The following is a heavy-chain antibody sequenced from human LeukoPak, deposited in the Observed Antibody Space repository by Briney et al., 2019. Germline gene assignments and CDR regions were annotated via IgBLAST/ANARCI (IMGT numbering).Heavy chain of an antibody. J-gene: IGHJ4*02. Sequence: GGSLRLSCAASGFTFSSYAMSWVRQAPGKGLERVSTISAGDGSTYYADSVKGRFTISRDNSKNTLYLQMNSLRAEDTAVYYCAKVLWSTRKFDYWGQGTLVTVSS. CDR2: ISAGDGST. CDR1: GFTFSSYA. V-gene: IGHV3-23*01. CDR3: AKVLWSTRKFDY. D-gene: IGHD1-26*01.